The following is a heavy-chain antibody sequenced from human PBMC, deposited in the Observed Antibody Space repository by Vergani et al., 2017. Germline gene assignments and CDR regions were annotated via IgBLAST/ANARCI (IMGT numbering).Heavy chain of an antibody. V-gene: IGHV4-61*02. CDR1: GGSINSHNYY. J-gene: IGHJ4*02. D-gene: IGHD2-15*01. CDR3: ARGXCRGGSCYRPLFDY. Sequence: QVQLQESGPGLVKPSQTLALTCTVSGGSINSHNYYWSWIRQPAGKGLEWIGRIQTSGSTNYNPSLKSRVTMSEDTSKNQFSLNLTSVTAADTSVYFCARGXCRGGSCYRPLFDYWGQGILVTVSS. CDR2: IQTSGST.